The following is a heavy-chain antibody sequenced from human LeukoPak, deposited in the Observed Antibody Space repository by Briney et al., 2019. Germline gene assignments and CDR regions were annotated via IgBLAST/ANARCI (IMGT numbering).Heavy chain of an antibody. J-gene: IGHJ4*02. CDR2: ISGSGGST. CDR1: GFIFSSYA. D-gene: IGHD6-19*01. CDR3: GKTLAGYYFDY. V-gene: IGHV3-23*01. Sequence: PGGSLRLSCAASGFIFSSYAMSWVRQAPGKGLEWVSAISGSGGSTFYADSVKGRFTISRDNSKNTLYLQMNSLRAEDTAIYYCGKTLAGYYFDYWGQGTLVTVSS.